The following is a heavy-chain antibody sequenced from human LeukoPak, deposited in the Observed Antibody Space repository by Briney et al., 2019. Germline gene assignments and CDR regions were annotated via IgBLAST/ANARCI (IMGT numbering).Heavy chain of an antibody. CDR3: ARYDYSSGWYFDY. CDR1: GFTFSSYT. CDR2: ISSGSSYI. D-gene: IGHD6-19*01. J-gene: IGHJ4*02. V-gene: IGHV3-21*01. Sequence: GGSLRLSCVASGFTFSSYTMNWVRQAPGKGLEWVSSISSGSSYIYYADSVKGRFTISRDNAKNSLYLQMNSLRAEDTAVYYCARYDYSSGWYFDYWGQGTLVTVSS.